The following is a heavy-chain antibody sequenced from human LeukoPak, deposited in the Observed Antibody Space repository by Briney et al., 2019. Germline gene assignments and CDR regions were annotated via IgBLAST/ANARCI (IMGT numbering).Heavy chain of an antibody. CDR1: SGLVSSDY. CDR2: IFSNGNT. Sequence: PSETLSLTCTVYSGLVSSDYWTWIRQPPGKGLEWVGYIFSNGNTEYSPSLESRVTISVDTSKNQCSLKLTSVTAADTAVYYCARVVYRGENWFDPWGQGTLVTVSS. V-gene: IGHV4-59*02. D-gene: IGHD3-10*01. J-gene: IGHJ5*02. CDR3: ARVVYRGENWFDP.